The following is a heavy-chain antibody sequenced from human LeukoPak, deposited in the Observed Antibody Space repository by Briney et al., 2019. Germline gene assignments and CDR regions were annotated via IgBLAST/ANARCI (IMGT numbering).Heavy chain of an antibody. CDR2: IYPGDSDT. CDR3: ARSCSSTSCYTGTDY. CDR1: GCSFTSYW. Sequence: GESLKISCKGSGCSFTSYWIGWVRQMPGKGLEWMGIIYPGDSDTRYSPSFQGQVTISADKSISTAYLQWSSPKASDTAMYYCARSCSSTSCYTGTDYWGQGTLVTVSS. D-gene: IGHD2-2*02. J-gene: IGHJ4*02. V-gene: IGHV5-51*01.